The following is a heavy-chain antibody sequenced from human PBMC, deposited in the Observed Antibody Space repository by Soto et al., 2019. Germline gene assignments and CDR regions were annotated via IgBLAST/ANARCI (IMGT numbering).Heavy chain of an antibody. D-gene: IGHD6-19*01. V-gene: IGHV4-39*07. CDR1: GGSISSSSYY. Sequence: PSETLSLTCTVSGGSISSSSYYWGWIRQPPGKGLEWIGSIYYSGSTYYNPSLKSRVTIAVDTSRNQISLNLNSVTAADTAVYYCTRVADGGLFNYWGQGILVTVSS. CDR3: TRVADGGLFNY. J-gene: IGHJ4*02. CDR2: IYYSGST.